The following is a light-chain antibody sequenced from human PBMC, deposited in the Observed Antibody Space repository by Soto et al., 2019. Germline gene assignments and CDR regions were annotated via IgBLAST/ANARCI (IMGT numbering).Light chain of an antibody. J-gene: IGKJ1*01. Sequence: EIVLTQSPGTLSLSPGERATLSCRASQSVRSNYLAWYQQKPGQAPRLLIYGASSRATGIPDRFSGSGSGTDFTLTSSRLEPEDFAVYYCHQYGSSPTFGQGTKVEIK. CDR3: HQYGSSPT. CDR2: GAS. CDR1: QSVRSNY. V-gene: IGKV3-20*01.